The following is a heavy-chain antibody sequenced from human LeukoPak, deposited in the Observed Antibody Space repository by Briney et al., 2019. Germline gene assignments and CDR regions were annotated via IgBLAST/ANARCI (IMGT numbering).Heavy chain of an antibody. CDR3: ARGADSGYSSDN. D-gene: IGHD3-9*01. Sequence: PGGSLRLSCAASGFTFSNYWMHWVRHAPGKGRVWVSRINSDGRSTNYADSVKGRFTISRDNAKKTVYLQMNSLRAEDTAVYYCARGADSGYSSDNWGQGTVVSVSS. J-gene: IGHJ4*02. V-gene: IGHV3-74*01. CDR2: INSDGRST. CDR1: GFTFSNYW.